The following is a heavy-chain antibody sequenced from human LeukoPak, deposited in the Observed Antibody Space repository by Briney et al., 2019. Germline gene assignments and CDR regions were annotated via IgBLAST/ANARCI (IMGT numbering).Heavy chain of an antibody. V-gene: IGHV3-53*01. CDR3: ARESAVVVPAAYYYYMDV. D-gene: IGHD2-2*01. CDR2: IYSGGST. J-gene: IGHJ6*03. CDR1: GFTVSSNY. Sequence: PGGSLRLSCAASGFTVSSNYMSWVRQAPGKGLEWVSVIYSGGSTYYTDSVKGRFTISRDNSKNTLYLQMNSLRAEDTAVYYCARESAVVVPAAYYYYMDVWGKGTTVTVSS.